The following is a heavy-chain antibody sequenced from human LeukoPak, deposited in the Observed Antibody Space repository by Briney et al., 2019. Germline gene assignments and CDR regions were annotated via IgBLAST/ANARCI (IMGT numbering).Heavy chain of an antibody. J-gene: IGHJ4*02. CDR3: ADGDYGSGSYGY. CDR2: IYYSGST. V-gene: IGHV4-59*12. D-gene: IGHD3-10*01. CDR1: GGSISSYY. Sequence: SETLSLTCTVSGGSISSYYWSWIRQPPGKGLEWIGYIYYSGSTNYNPSLKSRVTISVDTSKNQFSLKLSSVTAADTAVYYCADGDYGSGSYGYWGQGTLVTVSS.